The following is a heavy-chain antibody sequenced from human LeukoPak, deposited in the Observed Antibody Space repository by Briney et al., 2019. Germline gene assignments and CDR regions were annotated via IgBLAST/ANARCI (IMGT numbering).Heavy chain of an antibody. CDR3: ASSSGFGELSTRFDY. Sequence: GRSLRLSCAASGFTFSSYAMHWVRQAPGKGLEWVAVISYDGSNKYYADSVKGRFTISRDNSKNTLYLQMNSLRAEDTAVYYCASSSGFGELSTRFDYWGQGTLVTVSS. CDR2: ISYDGSNK. V-gene: IGHV3-30*04. CDR1: GFTFSSYA. J-gene: IGHJ4*02. D-gene: IGHD3-10*01.